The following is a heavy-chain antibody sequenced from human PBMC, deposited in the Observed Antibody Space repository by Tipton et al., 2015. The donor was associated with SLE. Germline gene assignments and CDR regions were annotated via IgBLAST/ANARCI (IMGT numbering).Heavy chain of an antibody. CDR1: GYSISSGYY. CDR3: ARGSEVTGSGDY. Sequence: LRLSCAVSGYSISSGYYWGWIRQPPGKGLEWIGSIYHSGSTYYNPSLKSRVTISVDTSKNQFSLKLSSVTAADTAVYYCARGSEVTGSGDYWGQGTLVTVSS. J-gene: IGHJ4*02. V-gene: IGHV4-38-2*01. D-gene: IGHD1-26*01. CDR2: IYHSGST.